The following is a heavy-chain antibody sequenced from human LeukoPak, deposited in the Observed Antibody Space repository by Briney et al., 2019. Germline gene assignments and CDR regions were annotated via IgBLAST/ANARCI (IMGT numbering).Heavy chain of an antibody. CDR1: GCSISSNNNY. J-gene: IGHJ4*02. CDR3: ARHALCFLDH. V-gene: IGHV4-39*01. CDR2: ISYGGST. Sequence: SETLSLTCTVSGCSISSNNNYWAWIRQPPGRGLEWIGSISYGGSTYYSPSLESQVTISVDTSKNQFSLNLSSVTAADTAVYYGARHALCFLDHWGQGTLVTVSS.